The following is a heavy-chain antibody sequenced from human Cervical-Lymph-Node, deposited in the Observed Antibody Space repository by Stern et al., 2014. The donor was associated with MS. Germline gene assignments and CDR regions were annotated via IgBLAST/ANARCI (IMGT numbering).Heavy chain of an antibody. CDR1: GGTFNVYA. Sequence: VQLVQSGAEVKKPGSSVKVSCQASGGTFNVYAINWLRQAPGQGPEWMGGIIPIIGIANYAQKFQGSVTITADDSTRPFAMQLSILTSNDTGVYYCARDGRHANNYGLDVWGQGTTVTVSS. V-gene: IGHV1-69*01. CDR3: ARDGRHANNYGLDV. CDR2: IIPIIGIA. J-gene: IGHJ6*02.